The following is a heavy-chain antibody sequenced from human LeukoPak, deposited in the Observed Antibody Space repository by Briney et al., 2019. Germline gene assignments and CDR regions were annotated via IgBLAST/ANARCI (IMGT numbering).Heavy chain of an antibody. CDR2: INWNGGST. Sequence: GGSLRLSCAASGFTFSSYSMSWVRQAPGKGLEWVSGINWNGGSTGYADSVKGRFTISRDNAKNSLYLQMNSLRAEDTALYYCARVGGGYCSGGSCGPYYMDVWGKGTTVTVSS. J-gene: IGHJ6*03. CDR1: GFTFSSYS. D-gene: IGHD2-15*01. V-gene: IGHV3-20*04. CDR3: ARVGGGYCSGGSCGPYYMDV.